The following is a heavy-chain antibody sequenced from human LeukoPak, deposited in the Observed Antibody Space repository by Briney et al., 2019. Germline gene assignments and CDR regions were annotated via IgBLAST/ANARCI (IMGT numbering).Heavy chain of an antibody. Sequence: SGPTLVNPTQTLTLTCTFSGFSLSTSGMCVSWIRQPPGKALEWLARIDWDDDKYYSTSLKTRLTISKDTSKNQVVLTMTNKDPMDTATYYCAHELGYYYYMDVWGKGTTVTVSS. CDR3: AHELGYYYYMDV. CDR1: GFSLSTSGMC. V-gene: IGHV2-70*11. D-gene: IGHD6-13*01. CDR2: IDWDDDK. J-gene: IGHJ6*03.